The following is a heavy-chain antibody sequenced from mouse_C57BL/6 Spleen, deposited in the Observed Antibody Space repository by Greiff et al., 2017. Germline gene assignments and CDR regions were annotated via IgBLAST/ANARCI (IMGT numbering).Heavy chain of an antibody. CDR1: GYSITSGYY. CDR3: ARDYWFAY. J-gene: IGHJ3*01. Sequence: DVQLQESGPGLVKPSQSLSLTCSVTGYSITSGYYWNWIRQFPGNKLEWIGYISYDGSNNYNPSLKNLISITRDTSKNQIFLKLNAVTTEDTATYDCARDYWFAYWGQGTLVTVSA. V-gene: IGHV3-6*01. CDR2: ISYDGSN.